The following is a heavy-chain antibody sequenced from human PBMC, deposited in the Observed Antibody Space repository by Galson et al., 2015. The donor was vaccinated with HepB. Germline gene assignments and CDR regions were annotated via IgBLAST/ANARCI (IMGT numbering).Heavy chain of an antibody. J-gene: IGHJ4*02. CDR2: ISGHNGKR. CDR1: GYSFTSYS. V-gene: IGHV1-18*04. D-gene: IGHD3-22*01. Sequence: SVKVSCKASGYSFTSYSISWVRQAPGQGLEWMGWISGHNGKRNYAQNFQGRVTMTTDTSTSTVYMELRSVKSDDTAVYFCARDHLWRGSYYDIWGQGTLVIVSS. CDR3: ARDHLWRGSYYDI.